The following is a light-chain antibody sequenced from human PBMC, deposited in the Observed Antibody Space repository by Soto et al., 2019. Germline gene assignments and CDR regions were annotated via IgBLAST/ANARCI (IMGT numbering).Light chain of an antibody. CDR2: DAS. CDR1: QSVSTY. J-gene: IGKJ4*01. Sequence: EIVLTQSPGTLSLSPGERATLSCRASQSVSTYLAWYQHRPGQAPRLLIYDASTRVTGTPARFSGSGSGTDFALTISSLEPEDFAVYFCQQRSNWPLTFGGGTKVEIK. CDR3: QQRSNWPLT. V-gene: IGKV3-11*01.